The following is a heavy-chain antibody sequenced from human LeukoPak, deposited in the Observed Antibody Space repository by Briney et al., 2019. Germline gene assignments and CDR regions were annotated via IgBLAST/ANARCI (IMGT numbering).Heavy chain of an antibody. CDR2: IIPIFGTA. Sequence: ASVKVSCKASGGTFSSYAISWVRQAPGQGLEWMGGIIPIFGTANYAQKFQGRVTITTDESTSTAYMELSSLRSEDTAVYYCARQVAAAGTSYFDYWGRGTLVTVSS. V-gene: IGHV1-69*05. CDR1: GGTFSSYA. CDR3: ARQVAAAGTSYFDY. D-gene: IGHD6-13*01. J-gene: IGHJ4*02.